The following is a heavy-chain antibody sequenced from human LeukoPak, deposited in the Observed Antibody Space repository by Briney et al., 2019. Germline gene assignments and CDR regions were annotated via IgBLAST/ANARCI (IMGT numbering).Heavy chain of an antibody. CDR1: GFTFDDYA. D-gene: IGHD3-22*01. V-gene: IGHV3-9*01. J-gene: IGHJ3*02. CDR3: AKPLEYYYDSSGSSGALDI. CDR2: ISWNSGSI. Sequence: GRSLRLSCAASGFTFDDYAMHWVRQAPGKGLEWVSGISWNSGSIGYADSVKGRFTISRDNAKNSLYLQMNSLRAEDTALYYCAKPLEYYYDSSGSSGALDIWGQGTMVTVSS.